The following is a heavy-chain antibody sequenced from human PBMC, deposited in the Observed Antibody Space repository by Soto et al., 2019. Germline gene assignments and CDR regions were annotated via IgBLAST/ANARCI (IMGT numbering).Heavy chain of an antibody. CDR1: GGSISNGGYY. CDR2: IYYSGST. D-gene: IGHD6-19*01. V-gene: IGHV4-31*03. CDR3: ARDRYSSQVHYYYGMDV. J-gene: IGHJ6*02. Sequence: TLSRACPVSGGSISNGGYYWSWIREDPGKGLEWIGYIYYSGSTYYNPSLKSRITISVDTSKNQFSLKLRSVTAADTAVYYCARDRYSSQVHYYYGMDVWGQGTKVIVSS.